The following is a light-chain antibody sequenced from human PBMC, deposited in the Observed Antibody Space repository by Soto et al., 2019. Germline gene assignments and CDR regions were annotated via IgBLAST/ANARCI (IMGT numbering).Light chain of an antibody. CDR2: EVS. CDR3: SSYTSTNTQV. V-gene: IGLV2-14*01. Sequence: QSAVTHPASVSGSPGQSITISCTGTSSDVGAYKYVSLYQQHPGKAPKLMIYEVSNRHSGVSNRFSGSKSGNTASVTISGLQAEDEADYYCSSYTSTNTQVFGAGTKVTVL. CDR1: SSDVGAYKY. J-gene: IGLJ1*01.